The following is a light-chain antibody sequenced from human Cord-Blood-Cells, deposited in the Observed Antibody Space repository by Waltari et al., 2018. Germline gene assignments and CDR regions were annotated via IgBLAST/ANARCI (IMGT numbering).Light chain of an antibody. CDR3: QQSYSTPLT. CDR1: QAISSH. V-gene: IGKV1-39*01. J-gene: IGKJ4*01. CDR2: AAS. Sequence: DIQMTQSPSSLSASVGDRVTITCRASQAISSHLNWCQQKPGKAPKLLSYAASSLQSEVPSRFSGSGSGTDCTLTISSLQPEDFATYYCQQSYSTPLTFGGGTKVEIK.